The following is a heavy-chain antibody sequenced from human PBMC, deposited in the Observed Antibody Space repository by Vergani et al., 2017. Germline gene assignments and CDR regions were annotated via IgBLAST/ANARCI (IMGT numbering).Heavy chain of an antibody. CDR3: ARLYXDILTGYYNSFFDY. D-gene: IGHD3-9*01. CDR2: IKQDGSEK. V-gene: IGHV3-7*01. J-gene: IGHJ4*02. CDR1: GFTFSSYW. Sequence: EVQLVESGGGLVQPGGSLRLSCAASGFTFSSYWMSWVRQAPGKGLEWVANIKQDGSEKYYVDSVKGRFTISRDNAKNSLYLQMNSLRAEDTAVYYCARLYXDILTGYYNSFFDYWGQGTLVTVSS.